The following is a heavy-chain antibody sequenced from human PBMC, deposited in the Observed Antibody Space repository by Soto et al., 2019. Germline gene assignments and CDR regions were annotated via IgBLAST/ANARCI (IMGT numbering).Heavy chain of an antibody. V-gene: IGHV3-21*06. CDR3: ARDIGEMSAV. CDR1: GFTVSSST. Sequence: PXATLRLSCTGSGFTVSSSTMTWVRQGPGKGLEWVSSISSSSSYIYFADSLKGRFTISRDNAKNSLYLQMNSLRAEDTAVYYCARDIGEMSAVWGQGTQVTVSS. J-gene: IGHJ4*02. CDR2: ISSSSSYI. D-gene: IGHD3-10*01.